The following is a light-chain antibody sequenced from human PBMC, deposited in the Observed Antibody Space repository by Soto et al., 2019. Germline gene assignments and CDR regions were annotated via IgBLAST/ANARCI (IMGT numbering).Light chain of an antibody. CDR3: SSYSTTSFXV. CDR2: DVN. Sequence: QSALTQPASVSGSPGQSITISCTGTSSDVGGYNYVSWYQQYPGKAPQLMIFDVNDRPSGVSYRFSGSKSGNTASLTISGLQAEDEAHYYCSSYSTTSFXVFGTGTKVTVL. V-gene: IGLV2-14*01. J-gene: IGLJ1*01. CDR1: SSDVGGYNY.